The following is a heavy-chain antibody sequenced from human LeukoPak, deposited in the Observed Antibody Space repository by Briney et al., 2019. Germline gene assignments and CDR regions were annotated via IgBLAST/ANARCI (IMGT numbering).Heavy chain of an antibody. CDR3: ARDRCSGGSCYADY. V-gene: IGHV3-48*01. Sequence: GGSLRLSCEASGFIFSSYAMTWVRQAPGKGLEWVSYISSSSSTIYYADSVKGRFTISRDNAKNSLYLQMNSLRAEDTAVYYCARDRCSGGSCYADYWGQGTLVTVSS. CDR2: ISSSSSTI. J-gene: IGHJ4*02. CDR1: GFIFSSYA. D-gene: IGHD2-15*01.